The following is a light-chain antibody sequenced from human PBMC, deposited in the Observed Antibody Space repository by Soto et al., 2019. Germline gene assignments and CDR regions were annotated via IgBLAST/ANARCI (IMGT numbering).Light chain of an antibody. CDR2: LEGSGSY. J-gene: IGLJ2*01. CDR3: ETWDSNPHVV. CDR1: SGHSSCI. V-gene: IGLV4-60*03. Sequence: QSVLTQSSSASASLGSLVKLTCTLSSGHSSCIIAWHQQQPGKAPRYLMKLEGSGSYNKGSGVPDRFSGSSSGADRYLTISNLQSEDEADYYCETWDSNPHVVFGGGTKVTVL.